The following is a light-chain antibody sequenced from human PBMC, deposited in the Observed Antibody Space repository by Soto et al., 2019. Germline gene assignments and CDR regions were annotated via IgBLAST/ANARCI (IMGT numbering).Light chain of an antibody. V-gene: IGKV4-1*01. CDR3: QQYYGNPRS. J-gene: IGKJ1*01. CDR2: WAS. Sequence: DIVMTQSPDSLAVSLGERATINCKSSQSVLYSSNNKNYVAWYQQKAGQPPKLLIYWASTRESGVPDRFSGSGSGTDFTLSTSSLQAEYGAVDYCQQYYGNPRSFGQGTKVEIK. CDR1: QSVLYSSNNKNY.